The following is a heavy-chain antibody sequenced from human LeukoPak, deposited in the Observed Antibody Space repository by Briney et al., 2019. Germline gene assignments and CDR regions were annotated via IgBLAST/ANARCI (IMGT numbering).Heavy chain of an antibody. CDR2: IIPIFGTA. V-gene: IGHV1-69*05. CDR3: AREEYCSGGSCYSGYSYFFEY. J-gene: IGHJ4*02. CDR1: GGTFSSYA. Sequence: SVKVSCKASGGTFSSYAISWVRQAPGQGLEWMGGIIPIFGTANYAQKFQGRVTITTDESTSTAYMELSSLRSEDTAVYYCAREEYCSGGSCYSGYSYFFEYWGQGTLVTVSS. D-gene: IGHD2-15*01.